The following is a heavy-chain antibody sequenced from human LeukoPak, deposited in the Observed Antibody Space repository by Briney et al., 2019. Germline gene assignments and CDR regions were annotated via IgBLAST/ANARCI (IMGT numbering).Heavy chain of an antibody. D-gene: IGHD3-22*01. CDR1: GFTFSSYG. CDR2: ISYDGSNK. J-gene: IGHJ4*02. Sequence: PGGSLRLSCAASGFTFSSYGMHWVRQAPGKGLEWVAVISYDGSNKYYADSVKGRFTIFRDNSKNTLYLQMNSLRAEDTAVYYCAKEAYYDSSALDYWGQGTLVTVSS. CDR3: AKEAYYDSSALDY. V-gene: IGHV3-30*18.